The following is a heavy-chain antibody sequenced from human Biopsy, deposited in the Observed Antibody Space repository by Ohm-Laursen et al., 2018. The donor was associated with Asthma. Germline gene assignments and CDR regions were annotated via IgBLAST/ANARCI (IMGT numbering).Heavy chain of an antibody. CDR2: ISSDGHNK. V-gene: IGHV3-30*03. CDR1: GFVFSQSG. Sequence: SLRLSCTASGFVFSQSGMHWVRQAPGKGLEWVALISSDGHNKYYKDSVKGRFTISRDNSKLRLYLEINSLRVEDSAVYYCARESGQDSGGTGSFDRWGQGIMVAVSS. J-gene: IGHJ3*02. CDR3: ARESGQDSGGTGSFDR. D-gene: IGHD4-23*01.